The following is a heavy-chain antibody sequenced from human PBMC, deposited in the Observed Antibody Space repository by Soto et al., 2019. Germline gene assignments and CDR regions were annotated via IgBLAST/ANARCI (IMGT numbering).Heavy chain of an antibody. V-gene: IGHV3-23*01. J-gene: IGHJ6*02. D-gene: IGHD6-6*01. CDR2: ISGSGGST. Sequence: GSLRLSCAASGFTFSSYAMSWVRQAPGKGLEWVSAISGSGGSTYYADSVKGRFTISRDNSKNTLYLQMNSLRAEDTAVYYCAKGGARPGSYYYYGMDVWGQGTTVTVSS. CDR3: AKGGARPGSYYYYGMDV. CDR1: GFTFSSYA.